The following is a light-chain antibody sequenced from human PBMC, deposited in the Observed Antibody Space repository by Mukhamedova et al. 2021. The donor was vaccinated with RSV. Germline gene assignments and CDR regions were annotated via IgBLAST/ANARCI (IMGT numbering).Light chain of an antibody. CDR2: WAS. V-gene: IGKV4-1*01. J-gene: IGKJ1*01. CDR3: QQYSGPWT. CDR1: VLYSSSNKDY. Sequence: VLYSSSNKDYLAWYQQKPGQPPKLLIYWASTRQSGVPDRFSGSGSGTDFTLTISSLQAEDVAVYYCQQYSGPWTFGQGTKVEIK.